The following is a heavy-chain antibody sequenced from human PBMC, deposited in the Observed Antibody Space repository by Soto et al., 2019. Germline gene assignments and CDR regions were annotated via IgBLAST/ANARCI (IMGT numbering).Heavy chain of an antibody. CDR2: LSGSGGST. Sequence: EVQLLESGGGLVQPGGSLSLSCTASGFTFSSYAMSWVRQAPGKGLEWVSALSGSGGSTYYEDSVKGRFTISRDNSKNTLYLQMNSLRAEDTAVYYCARDFGVVSGWFDPWGQGTLVTVSS. J-gene: IGHJ5*02. D-gene: IGHD3-3*01. CDR3: ARDFGVVSGWFDP. CDR1: GFTFSSYA. V-gene: IGHV3-23*01.